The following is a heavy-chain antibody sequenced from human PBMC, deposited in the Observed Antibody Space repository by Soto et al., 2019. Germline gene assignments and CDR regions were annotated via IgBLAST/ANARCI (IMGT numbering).Heavy chain of an antibody. V-gene: IGHV4-34*01. CDR3: ARVAPGYCSGGSCSYYLDY. CDR2: INHSGST. Sequence: QVQLQQWGAGLLKPSEPLSLTCAVYGGSFSGYYWSWIRQPPGKGLEWIGEINHSGSTNYNPSLKSRVTISVDTSKNQFSLKLSSVTAADTAVYYCARVAPGYCSGGSCSYYLDYWGQGTLVTVSS. CDR1: GGSFSGYY. J-gene: IGHJ4*02. D-gene: IGHD2-15*01.